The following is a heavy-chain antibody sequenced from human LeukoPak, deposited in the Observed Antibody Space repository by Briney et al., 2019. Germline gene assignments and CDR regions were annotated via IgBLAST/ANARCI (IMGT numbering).Heavy chain of an antibody. CDR2: INSDSRLM. V-gene: IGHV3-21*01. Sequence: PGGSLRLSCAASGFTFSSYSMNWVRQAPGKGLEWVSSINSDSRLMYYAESVKGRFTISRDNARNSLYLQLNSLRAEDTAVYFCVRDLFDDYGLDYWGQGTLVTVSS. D-gene: IGHD3-16*01. J-gene: IGHJ4*02. CDR1: GFTFSSYS. CDR3: VRDLFDDYGLDY.